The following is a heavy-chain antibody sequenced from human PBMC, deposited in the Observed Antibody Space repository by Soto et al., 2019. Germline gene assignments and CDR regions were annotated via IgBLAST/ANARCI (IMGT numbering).Heavy chain of an antibody. J-gene: IGHJ5*02. CDR2: IYYSGST. CDR1: GGSISSGGYY. Sequence: SETLSLTCTVSGGSISSGGYYWSWIRQHPGKGLEWIGYIYYSGSTYYNPSLKSRVTISVDTSKNQFSLKLSSVTAADTAVYYCARDWTGSPHYWFDPWGQGTLVTVSS. V-gene: IGHV4-31*03. D-gene: IGHD3-10*01. CDR3: ARDWTGSPHYWFDP.